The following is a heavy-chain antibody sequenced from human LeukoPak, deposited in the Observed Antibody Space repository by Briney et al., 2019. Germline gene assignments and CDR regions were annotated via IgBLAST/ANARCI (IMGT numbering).Heavy chain of an antibody. CDR1: GGSVSSSSYY. CDR2: IYYSGST. CDR3: ARSRKRYFDWSYPHFDY. V-gene: IGHV4-39*07. Sequence: SETLSLTCTVSGGSVSSSSYYWGWIRQPPGKGLEWIGSIYYSGSTYYNPSLKSRVSISVDTSKNQFSLKLNSLTAADTAVYYCARSRKRYFDWSYPHFDYWGQGTLVTVSS. J-gene: IGHJ4*02. D-gene: IGHD3-9*01.